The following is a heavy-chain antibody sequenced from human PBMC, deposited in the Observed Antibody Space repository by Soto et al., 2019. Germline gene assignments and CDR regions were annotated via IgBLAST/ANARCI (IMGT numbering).Heavy chain of an antibody. CDR3: ARGRARWSDIVVVPAAPISI. Sequence: PSEPLSLTCAVYGGSFSVYYWSWIRQPPGKGLEWIVEINHSGSTNYNPSLKSRVTISVDTSKNQFSLKLSSVTAADTAVYYCARGRARWSDIVVVPAAPISIWGQGTMVTVSS. CDR2: INHSGST. D-gene: IGHD2-2*01. J-gene: IGHJ3*02. CDR1: GGSFSVYY. V-gene: IGHV4-34*01.